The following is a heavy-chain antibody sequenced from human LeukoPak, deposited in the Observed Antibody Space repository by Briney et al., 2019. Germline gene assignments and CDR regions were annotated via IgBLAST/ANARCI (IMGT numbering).Heavy chain of an antibody. D-gene: IGHD4-17*01. CDR1: GFTFSIYA. CDR2: ISGSGGST. CDR3: AKDPDDYGDLAPTYYFDY. Sequence: AGGSLRLSCAASGFTFSIYAMSWVRQAPGKGLEWVSAISGSGGSTYYADSVKGRFTISRDNSKNTLYLQMNSLRAEDTAVYYCAKDPDDYGDLAPTYYFDYWGQGTLVTVSS. J-gene: IGHJ4*02. V-gene: IGHV3-23*01.